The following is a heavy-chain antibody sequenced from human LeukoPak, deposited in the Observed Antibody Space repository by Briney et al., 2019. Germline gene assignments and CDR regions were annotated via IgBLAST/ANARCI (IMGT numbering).Heavy chain of an antibody. D-gene: IGHD3-22*01. J-gene: IGHJ4*02. V-gene: IGHV3-23*01. CDR3: AKDRSVVVVTRPDY. CDR2: ISGGGGGT. Sequence: PGGSLRLSCAASGFTFSSHAMSWVRQAPGKGLEWVAAISGGGGGTYHADSVKGRFTISRDNSKNTLYLQMNSLRAEDTAVYYCAKDRSVVVVTRPDYWGQGTLVTVSS. CDR1: GFTFSSHA.